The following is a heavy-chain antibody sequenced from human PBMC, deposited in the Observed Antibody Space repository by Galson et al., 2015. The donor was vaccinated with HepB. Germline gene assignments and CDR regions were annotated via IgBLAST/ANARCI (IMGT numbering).Heavy chain of an antibody. CDR1: GFTFSDYY. CDR3: ARVFLVAAAGTYDY. CDR2: ISSSDSTI. Sequence: SLRLSCAASGFTFSDYYMSWIRQAPGKGLEWVSYISSSDSTIYYAVSVKGRFTISRDNAKNSLYLQMNSLKAEDTAVYYCARVFLVAAAGTYDYWGQGTLVTVSS. V-gene: IGHV3-11*01. J-gene: IGHJ4*02. D-gene: IGHD6-13*01.